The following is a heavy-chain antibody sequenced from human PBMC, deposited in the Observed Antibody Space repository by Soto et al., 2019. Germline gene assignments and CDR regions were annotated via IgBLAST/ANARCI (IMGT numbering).Heavy chain of an antibody. J-gene: IGHJ6*02. V-gene: IGHV4-4*02. CDR2: IYHSGST. CDR1: GGSISSSNW. CDR3: ARDPGYSSGWYYYYYYGMDV. Sequence: NPSETLSLTCAVSGGSISSSNWWSWVRQPPGKGLEWIGEIYHSGSTNYNPSLKSRVTISVDKSKNQFSLKLSSVTAADTAVYYCARDPGYSSGWYYYYYYGMDVWGQGTTVTVSS. D-gene: IGHD6-19*01.